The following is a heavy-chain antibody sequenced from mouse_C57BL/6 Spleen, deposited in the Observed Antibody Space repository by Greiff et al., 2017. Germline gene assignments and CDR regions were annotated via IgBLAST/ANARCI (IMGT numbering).Heavy chain of an antibody. J-gene: IGHJ2*01. V-gene: IGHV1-9*01. D-gene: IGHD2-3*01. CDR1: GYTFTGYW. Sequence: VQLQQSGAELMKPGASVKLSCKASGYTFTGYWIEWVKQRPGHGLEWIGEIFPGSGSTNYNEKVKGKATFTADTSSNTAYIQLSSLTTEAAAIYYCESAIDGYPDYWGQGTTLTVSS. CDR2: IFPGSGST. CDR3: ESAIDGYPDY.